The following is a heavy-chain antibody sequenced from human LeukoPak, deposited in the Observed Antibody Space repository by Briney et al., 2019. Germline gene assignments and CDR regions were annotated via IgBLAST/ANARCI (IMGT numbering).Heavy chain of an antibody. CDR1: GFTFSNYW. J-gene: IGHJ4*02. V-gene: IGHV3-7*01. CDR3: ARTISFDY. CDR2: IKQDGSEK. Sequence: GGSLRLSCVASGFTFSNYWMNWARQAPGKGLEWVANIKQDGSEKNYVDSVKGRFTISRDNAKNSLYLQMNSLRAEDTAVYYCARTISFDYWGQRTL. D-gene: IGHD2-2*01.